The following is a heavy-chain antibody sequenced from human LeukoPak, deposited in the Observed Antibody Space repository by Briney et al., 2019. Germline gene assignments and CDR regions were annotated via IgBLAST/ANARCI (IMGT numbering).Heavy chain of an antibody. CDR1: GGSISSSS. V-gene: IGHV3-21*01. CDR3: ARDLRDY. CDR2: ISSSSSYI. J-gene: IGHJ4*02. Sequence: PSETLSLTCTVSGGSISSSSYYWGWIRQPPGKGLEWVSSISSSSSYIYYADSVKGRFTISRDNAKNSLYLQMNSLRAEDTAVYYCARDLRDYWGQGTLVTVSS.